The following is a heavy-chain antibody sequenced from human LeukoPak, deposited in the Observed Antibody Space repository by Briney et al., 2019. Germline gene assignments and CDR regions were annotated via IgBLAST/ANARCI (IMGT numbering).Heavy chain of an antibody. J-gene: IGHJ4*02. Sequence: GGSLRLSCAASGFTVSGNYMNWVRQAPGKGLEWVSVIYDGGSTDYADSVKGRFTISRDNSKNMLYLQMNGLRAEDTAVYYCARGYSYGYIRYWGQGTLVTVSS. D-gene: IGHD5-18*01. V-gene: IGHV3-66*01. CDR3: ARGYSYGYIRY. CDR2: IYDGGST. CDR1: GFTVSGNY.